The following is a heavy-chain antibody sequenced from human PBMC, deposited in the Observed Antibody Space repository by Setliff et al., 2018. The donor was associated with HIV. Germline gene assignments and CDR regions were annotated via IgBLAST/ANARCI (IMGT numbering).Heavy chain of an antibody. V-gene: IGHV3-7*03. CDR2: INGDGSEK. J-gene: IGHJ4*02. Sequence: GGSLRLSCAGSGFIFRNFWMNWVRQAPGKGLEWVANINGDGSEKYYVDSVKGRFTISRDNVGNSVFLQMNTLRAEDTAVYYCTIGHHVSSSGWGPGTLVTVSS. CDR3: TIGHHVSSSG. D-gene: IGHD6-6*01. CDR1: GFIFRNFW.